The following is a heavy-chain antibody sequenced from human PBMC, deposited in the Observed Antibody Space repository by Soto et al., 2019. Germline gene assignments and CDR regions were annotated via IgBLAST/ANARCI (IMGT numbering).Heavy chain of an antibody. V-gene: IGHV3-48*02. J-gene: IGHJ4*02. CDR1: GFTFSDYP. Sequence: QLVESGGGLVQPGGSLRLSCAASGFTFSDYPMNWVRQAPGKGLEWVSSIRTISSAIYFADSVRGRFTISRDNARNSLYLQMTSLRDKDTAVYYCARETASFDSWGQGTLVTVSS. CDR3: ARETASFDS. CDR2: IRTISSAI. D-gene: IGHD2-21*02.